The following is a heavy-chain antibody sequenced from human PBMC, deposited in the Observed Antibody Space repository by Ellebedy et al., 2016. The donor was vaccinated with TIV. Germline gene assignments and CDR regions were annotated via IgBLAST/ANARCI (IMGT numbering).Heavy chain of an antibody. J-gene: IGHJ4*02. Sequence: SETLSLTCTVSGGSMNSYYWGWIRQPPGKGLEWIGEITHSGSTNYNPSLKSRVTISVDTSKNQFSLNLSSVTAADTAVYYCARGLARDYWGQGTLVTVSS. V-gene: IGHV4-34*01. CDR1: GGSMNSYY. CDR2: ITHSGST. CDR3: ARGLARDY.